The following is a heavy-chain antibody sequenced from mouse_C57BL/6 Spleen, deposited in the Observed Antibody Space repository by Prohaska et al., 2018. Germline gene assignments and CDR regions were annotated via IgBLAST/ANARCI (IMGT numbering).Heavy chain of an antibody. CDR3: MSDGNDWYFDV. D-gene: IGHD2-1*01. CDR2: INSDGSEI. Sequence: EVQLLETGGGLVQPGGSRGLSCEGSGLTFSGFWMSWVRQTPGKTLEWIGDINSDGSEINYVPSIKDRFTIFIDNDKSTMYLKMRNVQSEDTDTYFCMSDGNDWYFDVWGTGTTVTVSS. V-gene: IGHV11-2*01. J-gene: IGHJ1*03. CDR1: GLTFSGFW.